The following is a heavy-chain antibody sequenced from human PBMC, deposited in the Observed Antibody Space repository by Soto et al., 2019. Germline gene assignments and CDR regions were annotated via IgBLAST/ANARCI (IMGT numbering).Heavy chain of an antibody. D-gene: IGHD6-13*01. CDR1: GFTFSSYS. CDR3: ARSEHSYSSSWLHDY. Sequence: GGSLRLSCAASGFTFSSYSMNWVRQAPGKGLEWVSYISSSSSTIYYADSVKGRFTISRDNAKNSLYLQMNSLRDEDTAVYYCARSEHSYSSSWLHDYWGQGTLVTVSS. J-gene: IGHJ4*02. V-gene: IGHV3-48*02. CDR2: ISSSSSTI.